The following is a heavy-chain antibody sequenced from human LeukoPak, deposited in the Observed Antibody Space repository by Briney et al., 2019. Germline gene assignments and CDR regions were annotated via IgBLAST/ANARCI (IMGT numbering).Heavy chain of an antibody. V-gene: IGHV4-59*01. CDR2: IYYSGST. CDR1: GGSISSYY. D-gene: IGHD3-3*01. J-gene: IGHJ6*03. CDR3: ARGIWSGYAIYMDV. Sequence: KPSETLSLTCTVSGGSISSYYWSWIRQPPGKGLEWIGFIYYSGSTNYNPSLKSRVTISVDTSKNQFSLKLSSVTAADTAVYYCARGIWSGYAIYMDVWGKGSTVTVSS.